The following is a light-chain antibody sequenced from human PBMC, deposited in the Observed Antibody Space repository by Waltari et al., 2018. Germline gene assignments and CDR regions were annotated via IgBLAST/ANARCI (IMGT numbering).Light chain of an antibody. CDR3: FSFAGSRTFV. CDR1: SSDVGGYNL. CDR2: EGS. V-gene: IGLV2-23*03. J-gene: IGLJ2*01. Sequence: QSALTQPASVSGSPGQSITISCTGTSSDVGGYNLVSWYQHHPGKAPKLMIYEGSQRPSGVSDRFSGSKSGNTASLTISGLQAEDEADYYCFSFAGSRTFVFGGGTKVTVL.